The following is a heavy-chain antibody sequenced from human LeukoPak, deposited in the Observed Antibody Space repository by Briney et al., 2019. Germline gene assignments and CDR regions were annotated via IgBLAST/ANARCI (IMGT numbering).Heavy chain of an antibody. CDR1: GYSISSGYY. CDR3: ARHSYYYGSGIGY. J-gene: IGHJ4*02. V-gene: IGHV4-38-2*02. Sequence: SETLSLTCTVSGYSISSGYYWGWIRQPPGKGLEWIGSIYHSGSTYYNPSLKSRVTISVDTSKNQFSLKLSSVTAADTAVYYCARHSYYYGSGIGYWGQGTLVTVSS. D-gene: IGHD3-10*01. CDR2: IYHSGST.